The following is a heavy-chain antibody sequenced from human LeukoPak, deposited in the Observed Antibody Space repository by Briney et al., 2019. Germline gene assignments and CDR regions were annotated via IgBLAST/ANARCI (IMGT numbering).Heavy chain of an antibody. CDR1: GFTFRNYG. J-gene: IGHJ6*03. D-gene: IGHD6-25*01. CDR3: AKESGYYYYMDV. V-gene: IGHV3-30*02. CDR2: IRSDGTNK. Sequence: PGGSPRLSCAASGFTFRNYGMHWVRQAPGKGLEWVAFIRSDGTNKYYAASVKGRFTISRDNSRNTLYLQMKSLRAEDTAVYYCAKESGYYYYMDVWGKGTTVTISS.